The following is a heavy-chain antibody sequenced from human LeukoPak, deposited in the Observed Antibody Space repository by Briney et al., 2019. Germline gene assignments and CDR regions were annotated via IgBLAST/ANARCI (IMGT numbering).Heavy chain of an antibody. Sequence: SQTLSPTCAISGDSVSSNSAAWNWIRQSPSRGLEWLGRTYHTSKWYNDYAVSVKSRITINPDTSENQFSLQLRSVTPEDTAVYYCARDLPPGAAGVTGPFDYWGQGTLVTVSA. CDR3: ARDLPPGAAGVTGPFDY. J-gene: IGHJ4*02. V-gene: IGHV6-1*01. D-gene: IGHD6-13*01. CDR2: TYHTSKWYN. CDR1: GDSVSSNSAA.